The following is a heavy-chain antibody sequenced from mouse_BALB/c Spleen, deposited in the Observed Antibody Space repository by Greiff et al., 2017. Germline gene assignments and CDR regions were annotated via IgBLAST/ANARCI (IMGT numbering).Heavy chain of an antibody. D-gene: IGHD1-1*01. V-gene: IGHV14-1*02. CDR1: GYTFTSYW. CDR3: ARWWDYYGSSYDY. J-gene: IGHJ2*01. Sequence: EVQLQQPGAELVKPGASVKLSCKASGYTFTSYWMHWVKRRPGQGLEWIGWIDPENGNTIYDPKFQGKASITADTSSNTAYLQLSSLTSEDTAVYYCARWWDYYGSSYDYWGQGTTLTVSS. CDR2: IDPENGNT.